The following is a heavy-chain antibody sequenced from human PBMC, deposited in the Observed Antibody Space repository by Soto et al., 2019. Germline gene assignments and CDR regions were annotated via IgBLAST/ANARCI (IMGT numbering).Heavy chain of an antibody. J-gene: IGHJ6*02. CDR2: ISAYNGNT. CDR1: GYTFTSYG. Sequence: ASVKVSCKASGYTFTSYGISWVRQAPGQGLEWMGWISAYNGNTNYAQKLQGRVTMTTDTSTSTAYMELRSLRSDDTAVYYCARDRSAGDIVVVPAAPDYYYGMGVWGQGTTVTVSS. V-gene: IGHV1-18*01. D-gene: IGHD2-2*01. CDR3: ARDRSAGDIVVVPAAPDYYYGMGV.